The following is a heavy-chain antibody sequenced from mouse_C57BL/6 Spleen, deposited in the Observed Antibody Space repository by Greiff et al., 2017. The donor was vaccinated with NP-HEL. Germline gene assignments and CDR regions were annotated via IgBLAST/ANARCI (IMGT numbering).Heavy chain of an antibody. V-gene: IGHV1-18*01. J-gene: IGHJ2*01. D-gene: IGHD1-1*01. CDR1: GYTFTDYN. CDR3: ARREVYYYGSSLYYFDY. Sequence: EVQLQQSGPELVKPGASVKIPCKASGYTFTDYNMDWVKQSHGKSLEWIGDINPNNGGTIYNQKFKGKATLTVDKSSSTAYMELRSLTSEDTAVYYSARREVYYYGSSLYYFDYWGQGTTLTVSS. CDR2: INPNNGGT.